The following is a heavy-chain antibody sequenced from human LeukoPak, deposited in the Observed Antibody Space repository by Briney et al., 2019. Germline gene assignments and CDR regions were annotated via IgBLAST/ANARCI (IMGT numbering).Heavy chain of an antibody. CDR2: IHSSGSA. CDR3: ARDIVDLGAYRYSYYYG. J-gene: IGHJ6*01. Sequence: SETLSLTCTVSGASITTYYWSWLREPPGKGLEYIGQIHSSGSANYNPSLKSRVAMSLDASKNQFSLTVNSVTAEDTAVYYCARDIVDLGAYRYSYYYG. D-gene: IGHD3-16*01. CDR1: GASITTYY. V-gene: IGHV4-59*01.